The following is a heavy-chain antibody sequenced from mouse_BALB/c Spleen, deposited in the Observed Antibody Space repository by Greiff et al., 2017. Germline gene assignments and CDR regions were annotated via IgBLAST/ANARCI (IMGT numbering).Heavy chain of an antibody. CDR2: ILPGSGST. D-gene: IGHD2-1*01. CDR1: GYTFSSYW. J-gene: IGHJ2*01. CDR3: ARSGGNYVYFDY. Sequence: VQRVESGAELMKPGASVKISCKATGYTFSSYWIEWVKQRPGHGLEWIGEILPGSGSTNYNQKFKDKATLTADKSSSTAYMQLSSLTSEDSAVYYCARSGGNYVYFDYWGQGTTLTVSS. V-gene: IGHV1-9*01.